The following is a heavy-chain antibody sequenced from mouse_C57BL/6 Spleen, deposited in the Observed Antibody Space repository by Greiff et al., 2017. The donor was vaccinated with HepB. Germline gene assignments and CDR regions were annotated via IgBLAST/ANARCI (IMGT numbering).Heavy chain of an antibody. Sequence: QVQLQHSGAELVRPGASVTLSCKASGYTFTDYEMHWVKQTPVHGLEWIGAIDPETGGTAYNQKFKGKAILTADKSSSTAYMELRSLTSEDSAVYYCTRSLDYWGQGTTLTVSS. CDR2: IDPETGGT. CDR3: TRSLDY. V-gene: IGHV1-15*01. J-gene: IGHJ2*01. CDR1: GYTFTDYE.